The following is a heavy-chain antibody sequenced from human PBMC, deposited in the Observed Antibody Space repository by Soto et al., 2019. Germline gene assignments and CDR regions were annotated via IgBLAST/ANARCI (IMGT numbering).Heavy chain of an antibody. CDR3: TRGLGYSAS. J-gene: IGHJ4*02. CDR1: GDNFNNYA. CDR2: LVPIFLTA. D-gene: IGHD7-27*01. V-gene: IGHV1-69*06. Sequence: VQLVQSGTEVKKPGSSVKVSCQASGDNFNNYAINWVRQAPGQGLEWMGGLVPIFLTANYAQKFQGRVTITADRSTSTAYMELSSLISEDTAVYYCTRGLGYSASWGQGTLVTVSS.